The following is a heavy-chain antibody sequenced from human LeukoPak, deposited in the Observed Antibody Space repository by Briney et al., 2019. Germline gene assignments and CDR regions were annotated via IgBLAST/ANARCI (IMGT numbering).Heavy chain of an antibody. CDR3: ARVGYDFPPSHFDY. Sequence: ASVKVSCTASGYTFTSYAMHWVRQAPGQRLEWMGWINAGNGNTKYSQKFQGRVTITRDTSASTAYMELSSLRSEDTAVYYCARVGYDFPPSHFDYWGQGTLVTVSS. CDR2: INAGNGNT. V-gene: IGHV1-3*01. CDR1: GYTFTSYA. D-gene: IGHD5-12*01. J-gene: IGHJ4*02.